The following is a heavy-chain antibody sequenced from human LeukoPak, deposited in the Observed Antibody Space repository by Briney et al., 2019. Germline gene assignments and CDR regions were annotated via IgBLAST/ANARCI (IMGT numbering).Heavy chain of an antibody. CDR2: IYYSGST. D-gene: IGHD6-13*01. V-gene: IGHV4-30-2*03. CDR3: ARLYGNALAAGTVDY. J-gene: IGHJ4*02. CDR1: GGSISSGDYY. Sequence: SPTLSLTCTVSGGSISSGDYYWSWIRQPPGKGREWIGSIYYSGSTYYNPSLKSRVTISVDTSKNQFSLKLSSVTAADTAVYYCARLYGNALAAGTVDYWGQGTLFTVSS.